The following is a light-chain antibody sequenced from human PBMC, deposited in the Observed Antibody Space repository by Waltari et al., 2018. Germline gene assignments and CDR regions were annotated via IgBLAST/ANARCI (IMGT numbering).Light chain of an antibody. V-gene: IGLV1-44*01. J-gene: IGLJ2*01. CDR2: SKS. CDR1: SSNIESNP. Sequence: QPVVTQPPSASGTPGQRVTISCSGSSSNIESNPVNWYQQLPGRAPRLVIYSKSHRPSGVPYRFSAPTAGRSSSLAICGLQSDDEGNYYCASWDYSLNGVVSGGGTKLTVL. CDR3: ASWDYSLNGVV.